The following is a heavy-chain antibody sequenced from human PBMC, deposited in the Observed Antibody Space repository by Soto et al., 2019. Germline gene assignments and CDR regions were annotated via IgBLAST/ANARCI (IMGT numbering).Heavy chain of an antibody. CDR2: VSYDGSNK. D-gene: IGHD3-22*01. J-gene: IGHJ4*02. V-gene: IGHV3-30*18. Sequence: GGSLRLSCAASGFTFSSYGVHWVRQAPGKGLEWVASVSYDGSNKHYADSVKGRFTISRDNSRNTLDLQMNSLRAEDTAVYYWAKDTYYYDRSGYYTYDHWGQGTQVTVSS. CDR3: AKDTYYYDRSGYYTYDH. CDR1: GFTFSSYG.